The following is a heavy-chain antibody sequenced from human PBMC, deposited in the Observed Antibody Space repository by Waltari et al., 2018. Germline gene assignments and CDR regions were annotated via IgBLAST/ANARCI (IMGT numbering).Heavy chain of an antibody. D-gene: IGHD3-3*01. J-gene: IGHJ4*02. CDR3: ARDGRFLEWTKPTPFDY. CDR1: GGSISSSSYY. Sequence: QLQLQESGPGLVKPSETLSLTCTVSGGSISSSSYYWGWSRKTPGKGLEWIGCINSSGSTYYNPSLKSRVTISVDTSKNQFPLKLSSVTAADTAVYYCARDGRFLEWTKPTPFDYWGQGTLVTVSS. V-gene: IGHV4-39*07. CDR2: INSSGST.